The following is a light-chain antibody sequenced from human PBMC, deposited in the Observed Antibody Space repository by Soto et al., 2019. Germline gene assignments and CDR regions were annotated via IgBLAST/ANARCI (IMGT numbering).Light chain of an antibody. CDR2: DAS. CDR1: QSVSSY. V-gene: IGKV3-11*01. Sequence: EIVLTQSPATLSLSPGERATLSCRASQSVSSYLAWYQQKPGQAPRLLIYDASNRATGIPARFSGSGSGTDFTLTISSLEPEDFAVYYCQQRSNWPPELPFGGGTKVEIK. CDR3: QQRSNWPPELP. J-gene: IGKJ4*01.